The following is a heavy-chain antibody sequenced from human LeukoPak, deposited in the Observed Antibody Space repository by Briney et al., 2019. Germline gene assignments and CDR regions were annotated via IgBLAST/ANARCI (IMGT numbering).Heavy chain of an antibody. CDR1: GFTFSSYD. V-gene: IGHV3-23*01. J-gene: IGHJ4*02. Sequence: GGSLRLSCAASGFTFSSYDLRWVRQAPGKGLECVSAIRGGVGSTYYADSVKGRFTISRDNSKNTLYLQMNNLRADDTAVYYCSRDGYNSFDYWGQGTLVTVSS. CDR2: IRGGVGST. D-gene: IGHD5-24*01. CDR3: SRDGYNSFDY.